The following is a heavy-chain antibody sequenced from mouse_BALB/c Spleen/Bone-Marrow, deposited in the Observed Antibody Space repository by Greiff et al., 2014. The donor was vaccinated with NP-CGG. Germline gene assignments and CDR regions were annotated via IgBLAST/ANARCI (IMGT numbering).Heavy chain of an antibody. CDR1: GFTFTDYN. V-gene: IGHV1S29*02. CDR3: ARGYYYSMDY. Sequence: VQLQQSGPELVKPGASVKISCKASGFTFTDYNMHWVKQSHGESLEWIGFIYPYNSHTVYNQKFKTRATLTVDNSSSTAYMELRSLTSEDSAVYYCARGYYYSMDYWGQGTSVTVSS. J-gene: IGHJ4*01. CDR2: IYPYNSHT.